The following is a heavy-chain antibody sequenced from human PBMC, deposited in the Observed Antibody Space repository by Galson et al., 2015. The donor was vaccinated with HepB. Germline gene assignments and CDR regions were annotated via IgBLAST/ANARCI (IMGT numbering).Heavy chain of an antibody. CDR1: GFNFGDYA. CDR2: IRSKADGETT. Sequence: SLRLSCAASGFNFGDYAMAWFRQAPGKGLEWIGFIRSKADGETTSYAASVKGRFTISRDDSKSIAYLQMNSLKTEDTAVYYCTRDRPLDHWGQGALVTVSS. D-gene: IGHD6-6*01. CDR3: TRDRPLDH. J-gene: IGHJ4*02. V-gene: IGHV3-49*03.